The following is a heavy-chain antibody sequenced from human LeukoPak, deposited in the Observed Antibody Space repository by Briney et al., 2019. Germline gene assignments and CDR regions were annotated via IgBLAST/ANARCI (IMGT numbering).Heavy chain of an antibody. J-gene: IGHJ4*02. V-gene: IGHV4-39*01. Sequence: SETLSLTCTVSGVSISSSNSYWGWIRQPPGKGLEWIGSIYYSGNTYYNASLKSQVSISIDTSKDQFSLRLTSVTAADTAVYYCARQTGSGLFILPGGQGTLVTVSS. CDR1: GVSISSSNSY. D-gene: IGHD3/OR15-3a*01. CDR3: ARQTGSGLFILP. CDR2: IYYSGNT.